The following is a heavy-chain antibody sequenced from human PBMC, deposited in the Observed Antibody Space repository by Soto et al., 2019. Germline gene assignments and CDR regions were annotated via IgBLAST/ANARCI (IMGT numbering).Heavy chain of an antibody. CDR2: ISGGGGST. CDR3: ARDRVESGYPEYFQH. Sequence: GGSLRLSCVASGFTFSSYAMSWVRQAPGKGLEWVSSISGGGGSTYYTESVKGQFTISRDNSKNSLYLQMNSLRADDMAVFYCARDRVESGYPEYFQHWGQGTLVTVSS. CDR1: GFTFSSYA. J-gene: IGHJ1*01. V-gene: IGHV3-23*01. D-gene: IGHD3-22*01.